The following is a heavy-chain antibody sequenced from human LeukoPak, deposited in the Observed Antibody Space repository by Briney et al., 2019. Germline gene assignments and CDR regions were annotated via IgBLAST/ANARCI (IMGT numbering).Heavy chain of an antibody. CDR1: GYTLTELS. Sequence: ASVKVFCKVSGYTLTELSMHWVRQAPGKGREGMGGFDPEDGETIYAQKFQDRVTMTEDTSTDTAYMELSSLRSEDTAVYYCATPAGDSYGIVFDYWGQGTLVTVSS. D-gene: IGHD5-18*01. J-gene: IGHJ4*02. CDR2: FDPEDGET. CDR3: ATPAGDSYGIVFDY. V-gene: IGHV1-24*01.